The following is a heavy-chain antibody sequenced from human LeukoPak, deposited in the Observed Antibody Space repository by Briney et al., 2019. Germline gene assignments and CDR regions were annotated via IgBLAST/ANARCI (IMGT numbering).Heavy chain of an antibody. Sequence: PSETLSFTCTVSGGSINNYYWSWIRQPPGKGLEWIGYIYYSGSTNYNPSLKSRVTISVDTSKNHFSLKLSSLTAADTAVYYCARHRGSGYPYFDYWGQGTLVTVSS. CDR1: GGSINNYY. V-gene: IGHV4-59*01. D-gene: IGHD3-22*01. CDR2: IYYSGST. J-gene: IGHJ4*02. CDR3: ARHRGSGYPYFDY.